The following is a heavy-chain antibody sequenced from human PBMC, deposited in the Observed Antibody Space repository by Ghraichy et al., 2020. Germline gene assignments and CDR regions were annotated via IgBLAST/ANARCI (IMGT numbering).Heavy chain of an antibody. D-gene: IGHD1/OR15-1a*01. CDR3: ARWRNNMDV. CDR1: GDSVSRFY. V-gene: IGHV4-59*02. Sequence: ETLSLTCSVSGDSVSRFYWSWVRQAPGKGLEWIGYIYYSGTTRYNPSLQSRVTMSVDTSKNQFSLNLRSVTDADTAVYYCARWRNNMDVWGQGTTVIVSS. CDR2: IYYSGTT. J-gene: IGHJ6*02.